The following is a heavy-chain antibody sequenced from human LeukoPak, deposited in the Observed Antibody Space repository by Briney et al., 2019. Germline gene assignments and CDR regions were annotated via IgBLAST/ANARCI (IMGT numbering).Heavy chain of an antibody. D-gene: IGHD6-13*01. CDR2: IYPGDSDT. J-gene: IGHJ4*02. CDR1: GYSFTSHW. Sequence: GESLKISCKGSGYSFTSHWIAWGRRMPGKGLGWMGIIYPGDSDTTYSPSFQGQVTISADKSISTAYLQWSSLKASDTAMYYCARHGDSNWYFDYWGQGTLVTVSS. V-gene: IGHV5-51*01. CDR3: ARHGDSNWYFDY.